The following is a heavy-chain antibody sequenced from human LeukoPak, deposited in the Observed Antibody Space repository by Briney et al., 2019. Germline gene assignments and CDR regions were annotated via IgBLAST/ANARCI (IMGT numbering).Heavy chain of an antibody. D-gene: IGHD1-20*01. V-gene: IGHV4-59*01. CDR3: ARLEYNWNPGPPSL. CDR1: GGSISSYY. Sequence: SETLSLTCTVSGGSISSYYWSWIRQPPGKGLEWIGYIYYSGSTNYNPSLKSRVTISVDTSKNQFSLKLSSVTAADTAVYYCARLEYNWNPGPPSLWGQGTLVTVSS. CDR2: IYYSGST. J-gene: IGHJ4*02.